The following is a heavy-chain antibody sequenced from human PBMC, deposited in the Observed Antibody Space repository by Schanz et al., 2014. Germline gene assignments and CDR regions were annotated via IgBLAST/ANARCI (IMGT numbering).Heavy chain of an antibody. CDR2: IYSGGNT. V-gene: IGHV3-53*01. Sequence: EVQLVESGGGLVQPGGSLRLSCAASGFTVSSNYMSWVRQAPGKGLEWVSVIYSGGNTYHADSVKGRFTISRANSKNTLYLQMNSLSAADTAVYYCARDRWDWNNAFEIWGQGTMVTVSS. CDR3: ARDRWDWNNAFEI. D-gene: IGHD1-1*01. CDR1: GFTVSSNY. J-gene: IGHJ3*02.